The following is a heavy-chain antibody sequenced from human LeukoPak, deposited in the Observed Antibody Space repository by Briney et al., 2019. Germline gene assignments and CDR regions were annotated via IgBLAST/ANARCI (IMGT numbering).Heavy chain of an antibody. CDR1: GFTFSSYS. D-gene: IGHD4-11*01. Sequence: SGGSLRLSCAASGFTFSSYSMNWVRQAPGKGLEWVSVVSGSGDNTNYANSVKGRFTISRDNSKNTLFLQMNSLRTEDTAVYFCARWGNDYSQFDSWGQGTLVTVS. J-gene: IGHJ4*02. CDR2: VSGSGDNT. CDR3: ARWGNDYSQFDS. V-gene: IGHV3-23*01.